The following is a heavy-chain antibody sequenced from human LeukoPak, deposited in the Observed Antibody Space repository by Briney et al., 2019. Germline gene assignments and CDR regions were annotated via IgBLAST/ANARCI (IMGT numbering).Heavy chain of an antibody. Sequence: GGSLRLSCAASGFPFDEHAMHWVRQAPGKGLEWVSGISYSSETIGYVDSVRGRFTISRDNVRKSLYLQMNSLRIEDTALYYCAKDRGGGSQLGDAYDVWGQGTMVSVSS. J-gene: IGHJ3*01. D-gene: IGHD5-24*01. V-gene: IGHV3-9*01. CDR3: AKDRGGGSQLGDAYDV. CDR1: GFPFDEHA. CDR2: ISYSSETI.